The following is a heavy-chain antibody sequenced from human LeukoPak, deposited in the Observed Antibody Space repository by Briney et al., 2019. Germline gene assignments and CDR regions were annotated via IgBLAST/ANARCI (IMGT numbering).Heavy chain of an antibody. Sequence: SETLSLTCAVYGGSFSGYYWSWIRQPPGEGLEGIGEINHSGSTNYNTSLKSRVTISVDTSKTQFYLQLSSVTAADTAVYYCARKRRPYYYDSSGYYLDYWGQGTLVTVSS. V-gene: IGHV4-34*01. CDR3: ARKRRPYYYDSSGYYLDY. CDR1: GGSFSGYY. CDR2: INHSGST. J-gene: IGHJ4*02. D-gene: IGHD3-22*01.